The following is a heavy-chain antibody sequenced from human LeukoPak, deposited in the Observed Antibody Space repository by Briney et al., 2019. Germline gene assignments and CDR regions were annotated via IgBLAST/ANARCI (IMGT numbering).Heavy chain of an antibody. CDR2: INHSGST. CDR1: GGSFSGYY. V-gene: IGHV4-34*01. J-gene: IGHJ4*01. Sequence: PSETLSLTCAVYGGSFSGYYWSWIRQPPGKGLEWVGEINHSGSTNYNPSLKRRVTISVDTSKNQFSLKLSSVPAAHTAVYYCATHSHYYESRDSLAYWGQGTLVTVSS. CDR3: ATHSHYYESRDSLAY. D-gene: IGHD3-22*01.